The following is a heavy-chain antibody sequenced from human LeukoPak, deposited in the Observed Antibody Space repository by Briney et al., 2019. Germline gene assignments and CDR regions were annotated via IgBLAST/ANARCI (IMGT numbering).Heavy chain of an antibody. J-gene: IGHJ3*02. Sequence: PGGSLRLSCAASGFTFTTHTMNWVRQAPGKGLEWVSSINSRSNYRYYADSVKGRFTISRDNAKNSLYLQMNSLRAEDTAVYYCAREDGIVGATSAFDIWGQGTMVTVSS. CDR3: AREDGIVGATSAFDI. D-gene: IGHD1-26*01. CDR1: GFTFTTHT. CDR2: INSRSNYR. V-gene: IGHV3-21*01.